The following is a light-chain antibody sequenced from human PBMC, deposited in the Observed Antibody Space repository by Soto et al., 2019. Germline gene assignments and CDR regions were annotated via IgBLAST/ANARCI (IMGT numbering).Light chain of an antibody. CDR2: AAS. J-gene: IGKJ1*01. CDR3: QQSYSTPRT. V-gene: IGKV1-39*01. CDR1: QSISSY. Sequence: DIQMTQSPSSISASVVDRVTITCRASQSISSYLNWYQQKPGRAPKLLIYAASSLQSGVPSRFSGSGSGTDFTLTISSLQPEDFATYYCQQSYSTPRTFGQGTKVDIK.